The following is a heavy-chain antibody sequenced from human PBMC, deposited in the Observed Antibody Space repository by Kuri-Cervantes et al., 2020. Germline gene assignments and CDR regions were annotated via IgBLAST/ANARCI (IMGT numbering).Heavy chain of an antibody. Sequence: SETLSLTCTVSGGSISSYYWSWIRQPPGKGLEWIGYIYYSGSTNYNPSLQSRVTISVDTSKNQFSLKLSSVTAADTAVYYCARGGMRGAWGLFDYWGQGTLVTVSS. CDR1: GGSISSYY. V-gene: IGHV4-59*01. CDR2: IYYSGST. J-gene: IGHJ4*02. D-gene: IGHD2-8*01. CDR3: ARGGMRGAWGLFDY.